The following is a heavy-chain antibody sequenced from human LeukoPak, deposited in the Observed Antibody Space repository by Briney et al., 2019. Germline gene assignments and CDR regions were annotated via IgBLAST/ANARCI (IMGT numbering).Heavy chain of an antibody. CDR2: SGSGGST. D-gene: IGHD2-15*01. J-gene: IGHJ4*02. CDR1: GFTFSSDA. CDR3: AKDRGRTWVQVAN. V-gene: IGHV3-23*01. Sequence: GGSLRLSCIGTGFTFSSDAMGWVRQAQGRGWNGSQVSGSGGSTYYADSVKGRFTISRDNSKNTLYLQMNSLRVEDTAVYYCAKDRGRTWVQVANWGQGTLVTVSS.